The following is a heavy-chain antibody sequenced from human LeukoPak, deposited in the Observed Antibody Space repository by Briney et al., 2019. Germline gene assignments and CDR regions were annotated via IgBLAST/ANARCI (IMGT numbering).Heavy chain of an antibody. D-gene: IGHD6-13*01. CDR1: GYTFTGYY. CDR3: ARVDITPTGIKINFDY. J-gene: IGHJ4*02. V-gene: IGHV1-2*02. CDR2: INPNSGGT. Sequence: ASVKVSCKASGYTFTGYYMHWVRQAPGQGLEWMGWINPNSGGTNYAQKFQGRVTMTRDTSISTAYMELSSLRSEDTAVYYCARVDITPTGIKINFDYWGQGILVTVSA.